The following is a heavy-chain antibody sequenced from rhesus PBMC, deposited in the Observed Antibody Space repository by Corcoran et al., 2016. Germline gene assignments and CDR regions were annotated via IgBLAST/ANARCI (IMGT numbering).Heavy chain of an antibody. CDR1: GGSISSSNW. D-gene: IGHD3-28*01. J-gene: IGHJ5-1*01. Sequence: QLQLQESGPGLVKPSETLSLTCAVSGGSISSSNWWSWSRQPPGAGRGWIGRISGSGGSTSYNPSLKSRVTISTDTSKNQFSLKLSSVTAADTAVYYCASITMIVVTPDNRFDVWGPGVLVTVSS. CDR2: ISGSGGST. V-gene: IGHV4-57*01. CDR3: ASITMIVVTPDNRFDV.